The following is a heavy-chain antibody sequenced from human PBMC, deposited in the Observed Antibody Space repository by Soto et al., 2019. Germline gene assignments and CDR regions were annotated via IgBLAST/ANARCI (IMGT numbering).Heavy chain of an antibody. CDR2: ISSSGSTI. CDR1: GFTFSDYY. J-gene: IGHJ4*02. Sequence: PGGSLRLSCAASGFTFSDYYMSWIRQAPGKGLEWVSYISSSGSTIYYADSVKGRFTISRDNAKNSLYLQTNSLRAEDTAVYYCARDRFDYGDYFDYWGQGTLVTVSS. CDR3: ARDRFDYGDYFDY. D-gene: IGHD4-17*01. V-gene: IGHV3-11*01.